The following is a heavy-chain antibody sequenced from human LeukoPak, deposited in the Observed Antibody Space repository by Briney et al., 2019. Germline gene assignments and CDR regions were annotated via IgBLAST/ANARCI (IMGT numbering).Heavy chain of an antibody. J-gene: IGHJ4*02. Sequence: SETLSLTCAVYGGSFSGYYWSWIRQPPGKGLEWIGEINHSGSTNYNPSLKSRVTISVDTSKNQFSLKLSSVTAADTAVYYCARGSSGWYYFDYWGQGTLVTASS. CDR3: ARGSSGWYYFDY. V-gene: IGHV4-34*01. CDR1: GGSFSGYY. CDR2: INHSGST. D-gene: IGHD6-19*01.